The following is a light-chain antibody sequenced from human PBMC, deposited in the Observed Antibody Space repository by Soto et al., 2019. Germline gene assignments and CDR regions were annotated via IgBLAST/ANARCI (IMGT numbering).Light chain of an antibody. CDR3: QVWDSSSDHVV. CDR2: YDS. Sequence: SYELTQPPSVSVAPGKTARITCGGNNIGSKSVHWYQQKPGQAPVLVIYYDSDRPSGIPERFSGSNSGNTATLTISRVEAGDEADYYCQVWDSSSDHVVFGGGTKVT. CDR1: NIGSKS. J-gene: IGLJ2*01. V-gene: IGLV3-21*04.